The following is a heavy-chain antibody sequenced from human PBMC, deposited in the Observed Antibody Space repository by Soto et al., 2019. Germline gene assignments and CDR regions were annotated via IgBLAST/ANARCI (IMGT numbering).Heavy chain of an antibody. CDR1: GGSIRSYY. D-gene: IGHD7-27*01. V-gene: IGHV4-59*01. Sequence: TSETLSLTCTVSGGSIRSYYLSWIRQPPGKGLEWIGYIYYSGSTNYNPSLKSRVTISVDTSKNQFSLKLSSVTAADTAVYYCARSGNWGQFDYWGQGTLVTVSS. CDR2: IYYSGST. CDR3: ARSGNWGQFDY. J-gene: IGHJ4*02.